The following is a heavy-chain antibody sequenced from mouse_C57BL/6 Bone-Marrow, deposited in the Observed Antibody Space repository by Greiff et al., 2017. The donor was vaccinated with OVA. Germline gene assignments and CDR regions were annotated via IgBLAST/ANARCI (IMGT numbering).Heavy chain of an antibody. CDR1: GYTFTSYG. Sequence: VQLQQSGAELARPGASVKLSCKASGYTFTSYGISWVKQRTGQGLEWIGVIYPRSGNTYYNEKFKGKATLTADKSTSTAYMELRSLTSEDSAVYFCGREGAMDYWGQGTSVTVSS. CDR2: IYPRSGNT. CDR3: GREGAMDY. V-gene: IGHV1-81*01. J-gene: IGHJ4*01.